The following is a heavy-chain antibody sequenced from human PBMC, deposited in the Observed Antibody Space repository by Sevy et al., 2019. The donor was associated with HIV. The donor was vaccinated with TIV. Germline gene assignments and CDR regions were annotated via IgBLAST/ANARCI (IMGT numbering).Heavy chain of an antibody. D-gene: IGHD3-3*01. CDR1: GYTFTGYY. V-gene: IGHV1-2*02. CDR2: INPNSGGT. Sequence: ASVKVSCKASGYTFTGYYMHWVRQAPGQGLEWMGWINPNSGGTNYAQKFQGRVTMTRDTSISTAYMELSRLRSDDTAGYYCARTNHYDFWSGYYHDDNWFDPWGQGTLVTVSS. CDR3: ARTNHYDFWSGYYHDDNWFDP. J-gene: IGHJ5*02.